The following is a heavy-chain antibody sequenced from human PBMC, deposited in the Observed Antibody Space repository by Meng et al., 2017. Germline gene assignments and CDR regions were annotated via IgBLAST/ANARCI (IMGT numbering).Heavy chain of an antibody. V-gene: IGHV7-4-1*02. CDR2: INTNTGNP. J-gene: IGHJ4*02. CDR1: GYTFTGYA. CDR3: ARMGIAVAGTLGWQDY. Sequence: QVQLVQSGSELKNPGASVKVSCKASGYTFTGYAMNGVRQAPGQGLEWMGWINTNTGNPTYAQGFTGRFVFSLDTSVSTAYLQISSLKAEDTAVYYCARMGIAVAGTLGWQDYWGQGTLVTVSS. D-gene: IGHD6-19*01.